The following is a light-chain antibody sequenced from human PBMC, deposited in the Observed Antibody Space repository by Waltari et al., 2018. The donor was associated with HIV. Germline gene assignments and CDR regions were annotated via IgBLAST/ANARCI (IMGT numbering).Light chain of an antibody. J-gene: IGKJ5*01. CDR2: GAS. V-gene: IGKV3-15*01. CDR1: QVVSSD. Sequence: EIVMTQYPATLAVSPGERATLSCRASQVVSSDLAWYQQKPGQAPRLLIYGASTRATGIPARFSGSGSGTEFTLTISSLQSEDFAIYYCRQYNDWPPITFGQGTRLEIK. CDR3: RQYNDWPPIT.